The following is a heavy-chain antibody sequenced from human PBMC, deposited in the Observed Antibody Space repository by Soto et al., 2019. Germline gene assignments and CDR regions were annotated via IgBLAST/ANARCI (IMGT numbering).Heavy chain of an antibody. Sequence: QVQLVQSGAEVKKPGASVKVSCKASGYTFTSYGISCVRQAPGQGLEWMGCISAYNGNTNYAQKLKGRVTMTTDTSTSTAYMELRSLRSDDTAVYYCARVREDQYGGYEDYYYYYGMDVWGQGTTVTVSS. CDR3: ARVREDQYGGYEDYYYYYGMDV. V-gene: IGHV1-18*01. CDR2: ISAYNGNT. D-gene: IGHD5-12*01. J-gene: IGHJ6*02. CDR1: GYTFTSYG.